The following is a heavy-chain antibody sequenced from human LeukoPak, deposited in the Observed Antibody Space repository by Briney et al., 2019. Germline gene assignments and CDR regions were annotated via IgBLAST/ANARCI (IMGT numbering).Heavy chain of an antibody. V-gene: IGHV3-30*04. D-gene: IGHD6-19*01. CDR2: ISYDGSNK. Sequence: GRSLRLSCAASGFTFSSYAMHWVRQAPGKGLEWVAVISYDGSNKYYADSVKGRFTISRDNSKNTLYLQMNSLRAEDTAVYYCAKDHTRIAVEHDAFDIWGQGTMATVSS. J-gene: IGHJ3*02. CDR1: GFTFSSYA. CDR3: AKDHTRIAVEHDAFDI.